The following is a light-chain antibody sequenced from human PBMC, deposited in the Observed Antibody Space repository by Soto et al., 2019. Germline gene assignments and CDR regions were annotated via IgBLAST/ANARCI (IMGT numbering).Light chain of an antibody. V-gene: IGKV3-11*01. Sequence: EIVLTQSPATLSLSPGERATLCLRASQSVSSYLAWYQQKPGQAPRLLIYDAFNRATGIPARFSGSGSGTDFTLTISSLEPEDFAVYYCHQRSSWPITFGQGTRLEI. CDR1: QSVSSY. CDR2: DAF. CDR3: HQRSSWPIT. J-gene: IGKJ5*01.